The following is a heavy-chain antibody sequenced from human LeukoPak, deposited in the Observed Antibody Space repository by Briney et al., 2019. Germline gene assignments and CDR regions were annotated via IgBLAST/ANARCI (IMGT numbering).Heavy chain of an antibody. CDR2: ISRNGDTT. CDR3: VKALTDDAFDI. J-gene: IGHJ3*02. V-gene: IGHV3-64D*06. Sequence: GGSLRLSCSASGFTFSTFPMHWVRQAPGKGLEYFSAISRNGDTTYYADSVKGRFTISRDDSKNTLYLQMSSLRPEDTAVYYCVKALTDDAFDIWGQGTMVTVSS. CDR1: GFTFSTFP.